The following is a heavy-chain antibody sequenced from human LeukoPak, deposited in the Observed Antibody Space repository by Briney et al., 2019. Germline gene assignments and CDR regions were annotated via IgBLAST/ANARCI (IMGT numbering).Heavy chain of an antibody. J-gene: IGHJ6*02. CDR1: GGTFSSYA. CDR2: IIPILGIT. CDR3: ARHAYYYGSGSFGMDV. Sequence: ASVKVSCKASGGTFSSYAISWVRQAPGQGLEWMGRIIPILGITNYAQKFQGRVTITADKSTSTAYMELSSLRSEDTAVYYCARHAYYYGSGSFGMDVWGQGTTVTVSS. V-gene: IGHV1-69*04. D-gene: IGHD3-10*01.